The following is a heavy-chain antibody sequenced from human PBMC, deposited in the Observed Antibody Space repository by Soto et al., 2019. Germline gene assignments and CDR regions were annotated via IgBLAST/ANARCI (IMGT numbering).Heavy chain of an antibody. D-gene: IGHD6-13*01. J-gene: IGHJ5*02. V-gene: IGHV1-3*01. CDR1: GYTFTSYA. CDR2: INAGNGNT. Sequence: GASVKVSCKASGYTFTSYAMHWVRQAPGQRLEWMGWINAGNGNTKYSQKFQGRVTITRDTSASTAYMELSSLRSEDTAVYYCAKLYSSSWNWFDPWGQGTLVTVAS. CDR3: AKLYSSSWNWFDP.